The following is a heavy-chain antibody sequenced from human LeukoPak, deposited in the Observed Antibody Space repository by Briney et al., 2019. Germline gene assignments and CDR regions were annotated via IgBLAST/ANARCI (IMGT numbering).Heavy chain of an antibody. CDR3: AKVPRGHYFDY. V-gene: IGHV3-23*01. D-gene: IGHD3-10*01. J-gene: IGHJ4*02. CDR2: ISGTAGSA. Sequence: GGSLRLSCAASGFTFSSYAMSWVRQAPGKGLEWVSSISGTAGSAYYADSVKGRFTISSDNSMNMLYLQMNNLRVEDTAVYYCAKVPRGHYFDYWGQGTLVTVSS. CDR1: GFTFSSYA.